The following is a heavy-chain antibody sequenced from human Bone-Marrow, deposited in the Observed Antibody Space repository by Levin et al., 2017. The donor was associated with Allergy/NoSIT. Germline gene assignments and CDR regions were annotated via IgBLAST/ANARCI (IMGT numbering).Heavy chain of an antibody. CDR1: GFTFSSYG. D-gene: IGHD6-13*01. V-gene: IGHV3-33*01. CDR3: ARGRIAAAPPAYYYGMDV. J-gene: IGHJ6*02. Sequence: GGSLRLSCAASGFTFSSYGMHWVRQAPGKGLEWVAVIWYDGSNKYYADSVKGRFTISRDNSKNTLYLQMNSLRAEDTAVYYCARGRIAAAPPAYYYGMDVWGQGTTVTVSS. CDR2: IWYDGSNK.